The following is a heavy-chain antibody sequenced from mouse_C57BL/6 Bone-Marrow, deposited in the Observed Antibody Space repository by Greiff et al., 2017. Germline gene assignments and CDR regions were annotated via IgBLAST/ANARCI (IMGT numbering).Heavy chain of an antibody. J-gene: IGHJ3*01. D-gene: IGHD1-1*01. CDR2: IGPENGDT. CDR1: GFNFKDDY. Sequence: VQLQQSGAELVRPGASVKLSCTASGFNFKDDYMHWVQQRPEQGLEWIGWIGPENGDTEYASKFQGKVTISADTSSNTAYLQLSSLTSEDTAVYYCTSVTTVVDKGFAYGGQGTLVTVSA. CDR3: TSVTTVVDKGFAY. V-gene: IGHV14-4*01.